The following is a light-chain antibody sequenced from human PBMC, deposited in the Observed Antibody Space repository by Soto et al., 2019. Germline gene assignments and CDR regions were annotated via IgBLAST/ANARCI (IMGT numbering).Light chain of an antibody. J-gene: IGLJ3*02. CDR1: SSDVGDYNY. CDR3: SSYAGSNNLV. V-gene: IGLV2-8*01. Sequence: QSALTQPPSASGSPGQSVTISCTGTSSDVGDYNYVSWYQQHPGKAPKLMIYEVSKRPSGVPDRFSGSKSGNTASLTVSGLQAEGEADYYCSSYAGSNNLVFGGGTKLTVL. CDR2: EVS.